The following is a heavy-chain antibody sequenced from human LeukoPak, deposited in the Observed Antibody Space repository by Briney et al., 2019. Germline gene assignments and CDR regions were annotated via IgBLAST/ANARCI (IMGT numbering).Heavy chain of an antibody. CDR1: GDSISSSSYY. D-gene: IGHD3-10*01. Sequence: SETLSLTCTVSGDSISSSSYYWDWIRQPPGKGLEWIGSMYYSGSTYYNPSLKSRVTISVDTSKNQFSLKLTSVPAADTAVYYCARHGRRMVRGNYYFDYWGQGTLVTVSS. CDR2: MYYSGST. CDR3: ARHGRRMVRGNYYFDY. V-gene: IGHV4-39*01. J-gene: IGHJ4*02.